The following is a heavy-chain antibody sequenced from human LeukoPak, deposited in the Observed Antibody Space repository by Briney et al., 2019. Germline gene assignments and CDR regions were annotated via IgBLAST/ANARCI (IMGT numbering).Heavy chain of an antibody. CDR3: ARQGDYVWGSYRNWFDP. CDR2: INHSGST. V-gene: IGHV4-34*01. CDR1: GGSFSGYY. J-gene: IGHJ5*02. Sequence: SETLSLTCAVYGGSFSGYYWSWIRQPPGKGLEWIGEINHSGSTNYNPSLKSRVTISVGTSKNQFSLKLSSVTAADTAVYYCARQGDYVWGSYRNWFDPWGQGTLVTVSS. D-gene: IGHD3-16*01.